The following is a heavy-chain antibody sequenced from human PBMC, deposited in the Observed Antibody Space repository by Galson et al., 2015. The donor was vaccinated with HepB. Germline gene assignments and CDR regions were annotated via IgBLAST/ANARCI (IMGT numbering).Heavy chain of an antibody. V-gene: IGHV3-74*01. CDR1: GFTFSSYW. CDR2: INSDGSSI. Sequence: SLRLSCAASGFTFSSYWMHWVRQAPGKGLVWVSRINSDGSSISYADSVKGRFTISRDNAKNTLYLQMNSLRAEDTAVYYCARDTSPPTTVEYWYFDLWGRGTLVTVSS. D-gene: IGHD4-23*01. J-gene: IGHJ2*01. CDR3: ARDTSPPTTVEYWYFDL.